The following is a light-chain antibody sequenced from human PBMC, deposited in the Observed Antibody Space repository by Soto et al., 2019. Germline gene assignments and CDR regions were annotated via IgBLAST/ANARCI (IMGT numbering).Light chain of an antibody. Sequence: DIQMTQSPSSLSASVGDRVTIPCRASQSISTYLNWYQQRPGKAPKLLIYAASSLQSGVPSRFSGSGSGTDSTLTISSLQPEDFATYYCQQSYGIPVTFGQGTKVEIK. CDR3: QQSYGIPVT. V-gene: IGKV1-39*01. J-gene: IGKJ1*01. CDR2: AAS. CDR1: QSISTY.